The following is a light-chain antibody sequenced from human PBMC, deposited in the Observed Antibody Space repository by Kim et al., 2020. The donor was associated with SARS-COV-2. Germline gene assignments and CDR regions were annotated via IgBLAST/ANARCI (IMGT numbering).Light chain of an antibody. Sequence: SYELTRPSSVSVSPGQTARITCSGDVLAKKYARWFQQKPGQAPVLVIYKDSERPSGIPERFSGSSSGTTVTLTISGAQVEDEADYYCYSATDNAWVFGGGTKLTVL. CDR1: VLAKKY. V-gene: IGLV3-27*01. J-gene: IGLJ3*02. CDR3: YSATDNAWV. CDR2: KDS.